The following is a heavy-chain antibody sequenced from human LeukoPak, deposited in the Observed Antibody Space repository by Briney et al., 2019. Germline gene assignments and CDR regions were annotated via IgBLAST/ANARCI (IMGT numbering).Heavy chain of an antibody. D-gene: IGHD4-23*01. J-gene: IGHJ4*02. CDR2: IIPIFGTA. CDR3: ARSPSYGGNSFIFDY. Sequence: SVKVSCKASGGTFSSYAISWVRQAPGQGLEWMGGIIPIFGTANYAQKFQGRVTITTDESTSTAYMELSRLRSDDTAVYYCARSPSYGGNSFIFDYWGQGTLVTVSS. V-gene: IGHV1-69*05. CDR1: GGTFSSYA.